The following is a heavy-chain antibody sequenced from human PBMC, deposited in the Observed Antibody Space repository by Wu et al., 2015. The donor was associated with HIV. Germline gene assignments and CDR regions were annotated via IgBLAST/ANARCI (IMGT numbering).Heavy chain of an antibody. Sequence: QVQLEQSGSEVKEPQTSVTMSCKASGYIFSDYYIHWVRQAPGQGLEWMGGIIPSFATAHYAQNFQGRVTITTDESTSTAYMELSSLRSDDAAVYYCATDGDYISGSVYWGQGTLVTVSS. CDR3: ATDGDYISGSVY. J-gene: IGHJ4*02. D-gene: IGHD6-19*01. CDR1: GYIFSDYY. V-gene: IGHV1-69*01. CDR2: IIPSFATA.